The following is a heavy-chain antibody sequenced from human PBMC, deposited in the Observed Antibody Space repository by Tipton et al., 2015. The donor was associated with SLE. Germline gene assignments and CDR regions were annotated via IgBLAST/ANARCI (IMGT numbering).Heavy chain of an antibody. J-gene: IGHJ3*02. CDR1: GYTFTSYD. Sequence: QSGAEVKKPGASVKVSCKASGYTFTSYDINWVRQATGQGLEWMGWMNPNSGNTGYAQKFQGRVTITADESTSTAYMELSSLRSEDTAVYYCARDGVGATRGDAFDIWGQGTMVTVSS. V-gene: IGHV1-8*01. CDR3: ARDGVGATRGDAFDI. D-gene: IGHD1-26*01. CDR2: MNPNSGNT.